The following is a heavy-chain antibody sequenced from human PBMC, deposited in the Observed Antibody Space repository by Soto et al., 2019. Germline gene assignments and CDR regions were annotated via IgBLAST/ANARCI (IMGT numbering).Heavy chain of an antibody. CDR2: IYYSGST. V-gene: IGHV4-59*01. J-gene: IGHJ6*02. Sequence: SETLSLTCTVSGGSISSYYWSWIRQPPGKGLEWIGYIYYSGSTNYNPSLKSRVTISVDTSKNQFSLKLSSVTAADTAVYYCARRARGYYYGMDVWGQGTTVTVSS. CDR3: ARRARGYYYGMDV. CDR1: GGSISSYY.